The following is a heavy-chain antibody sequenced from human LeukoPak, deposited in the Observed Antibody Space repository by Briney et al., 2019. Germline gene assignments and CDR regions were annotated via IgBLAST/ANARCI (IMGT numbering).Heavy chain of an antibody. CDR2: INPSGGST. Sequence: GASVKVFCKASGYTFTSCYMHWVRQAPGQGLEWMGIINPSGGSTSYAQKFQGRVTMTRDTSTSTVYMELSSLRSEDAAVYYCAREKVSRTYYYDSSGANWFDPWGQGTLVTVSS. D-gene: IGHD3-22*01. V-gene: IGHV1-46*01. CDR1: GYTFTSCY. CDR3: AREKVSRTYYYDSSGANWFDP. J-gene: IGHJ5*02.